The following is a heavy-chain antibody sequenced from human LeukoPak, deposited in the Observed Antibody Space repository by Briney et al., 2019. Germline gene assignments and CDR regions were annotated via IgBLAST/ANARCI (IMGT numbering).Heavy chain of an antibody. CDR1: GGSFSGYY. D-gene: IGHD3-22*01. Sequence: KPSETLSLTCAVYGGSFSGYYWSWIRQPPGKGLEWIGEINHSGSTNYNPSLKSRVTISVDTSKNRFSLKLSSVTAADTAVYYCARGSGGYYYDSSGYETFDIWGQGTMVTVSS. V-gene: IGHV4-34*01. CDR3: ARGSGGYYYDSSGYETFDI. J-gene: IGHJ3*02. CDR2: INHSGST.